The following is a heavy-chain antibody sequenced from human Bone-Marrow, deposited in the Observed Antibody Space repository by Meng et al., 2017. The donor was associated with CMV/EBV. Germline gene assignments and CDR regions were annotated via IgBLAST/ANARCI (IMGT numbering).Heavy chain of an antibody. CDR3: ALVNYYYGMDV. V-gene: IGHV3-7*01. D-gene: IGHD3-10*01. J-gene: IGHJ6*02. CDR2: IKQDGSEK. CDR1: GFTFSSYW. Sequence: GALRLSCAASGFTFSSYWMSWVRQAPGKGLEWVANIKQDGSEKYYVDSVKGRFTISRDNAKNSLYLQMNSLRAEDTAVYYCALVNYYYGMDVWGQGTTVTVSS.